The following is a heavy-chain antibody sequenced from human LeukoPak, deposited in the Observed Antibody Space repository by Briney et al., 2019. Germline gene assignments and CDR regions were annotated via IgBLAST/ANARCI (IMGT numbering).Heavy chain of an antibody. CDR2: IYYSGST. D-gene: IGHD6-13*01. CDR1: GGSVNGYY. J-gene: IGHJ6*02. CDR3: AGGEYSSSWTSMDV. Sequence: SETLSLTCTVSGGSVNGYYWNWIRQPPGKGLEWIGYIYYSGSTNYNPSLKSRVTISVDTSKKQFSLKLSSVTAADTAVYYCAGGEYSSSWTSMDVWGQGTTVTVSS. V-gene: IGHV4-59*08.